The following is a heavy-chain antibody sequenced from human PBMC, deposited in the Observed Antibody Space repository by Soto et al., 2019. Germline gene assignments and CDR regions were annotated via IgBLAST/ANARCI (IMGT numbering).Heavy chain of an antibody. CDR1: GFNFSSYS. V-gene: IGHV3-21*01. CDR2: ISSSSSYI. CDR3: SRSIVVVPDTYYYYYGMDV. J-gene: IGHJ6*02. Sequence: PGVSLRLSCAAPGFNFSSYSMNWVRQAPGKGLEWVSSISSSSSYIYYADSVKGRFTISRDNAKNSLYLQMNSLRAEDTAVYYCSRSIVVVPDTYYYYYGMDVWGQGTTVTVSS. D-gene: IGHD2-2*01.